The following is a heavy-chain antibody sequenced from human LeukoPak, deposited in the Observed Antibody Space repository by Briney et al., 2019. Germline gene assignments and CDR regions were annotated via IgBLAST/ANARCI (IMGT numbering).Heavy chain of an antibody. CDR2: MNPNSGNT. CDR3: ARRAQRNSIVVVMRRHYFDY. V-gene: IGHV1-8*01. CDR1: GYTFTSYD. D-gene: IGHD3-22*01. Sequence: GASVKVSCKASGYTFTSYDINWVRQATGQGLEWMGWMNPNSGNTGYAQKFQGRVTMTRNTSISTAYMELSSLRSEDTAVYYCARRAQRNSIVVVMRRHYFDYWGQGTLVTVSS. J-gene: IGHJ4*02.